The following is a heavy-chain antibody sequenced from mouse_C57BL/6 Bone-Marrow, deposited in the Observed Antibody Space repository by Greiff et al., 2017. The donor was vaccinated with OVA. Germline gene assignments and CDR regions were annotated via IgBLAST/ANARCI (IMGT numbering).Heavy chain of an antibody. D-gene: IGHD2-1*01. V-gene: IGHV1-18*01. CDR2: INPNNGGT. Sequence: VQLQQSGPELVKPGASVKIPCKASGYTFTDYNMDWVKQSPGKSLEWIGDINPNNGGTIYNQKFKGKATLTVDKSSSTAYMELRSMTSEDTAVYYCARRNYGNSDYYAMDYWGQGTSVTVSS. J-gene: IGHJ4*01. CDR1: GYTFTDYN. CDR3: ARRNYGNSDYYAMDY.